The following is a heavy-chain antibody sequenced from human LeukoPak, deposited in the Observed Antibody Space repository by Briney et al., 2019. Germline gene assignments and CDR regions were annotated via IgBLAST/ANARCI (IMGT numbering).Heavy chain of an antibody. CDR3: ARESTYYYDSSGPFDY. Sequence: GGSLRLSCAASGFTFSSYGMHWVRQAPGKGLEWVAVILSDGSKEFYTDSVKGRFTISRDNSKNTLYLQMNSLRAEDTAVYYCARESTYYYDSSGPFDYWGQGTLVTVSS. D-gene: IGHD3-22*01. CDR1: GFTFSSYG. J-gene: IGHJ4*02. V-gene: IGHV3-30*19. CDR2: ILSDGSKE.